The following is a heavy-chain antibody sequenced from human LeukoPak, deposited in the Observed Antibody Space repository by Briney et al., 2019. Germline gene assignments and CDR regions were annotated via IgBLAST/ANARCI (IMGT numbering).Heavy chain of an antibody. V-gene: IGHV4-34*01. D-gene: IGHD3-10*01. J-gene: IGHJ5*02. CDR1: GGSFSGYY. Sequence: PSETLSLTFAVYGGSFSGYYWSWIRQPPGKGLEWIGEINHSGSTNYNPSLKSRVTISVDTSKNQFSLKLSSVTAADTAVYYCARAGVVLVRGVIGGNWFDPWGQGTLVTVSS. CDR3: ARAGVVLVRGVIGGNWFDP. CDR2: INHSGST.